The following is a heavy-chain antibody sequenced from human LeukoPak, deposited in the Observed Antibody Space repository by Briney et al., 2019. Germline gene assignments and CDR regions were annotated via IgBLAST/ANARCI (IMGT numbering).Heavy chain of an antibody. J-gene: IGHJ4*02. Sequence: GGSLRLSCAASGFTFSSYEMNWVRQAPGKGLEWVSYISSSGSTIYYADSVKGRFTISRDNAKNSLYLQMNSLRAEDTAVYYCAREFRGGYYYDSSGYFDYWGQGTLVTVSS. CDR3: AREFRGGYYYDSSGYFDY. V-gene: IGHV3-48*03. CDR2: ISSSGSTI. CDR1: GFTFSSYE. D-gene: IGHD3-22*01.